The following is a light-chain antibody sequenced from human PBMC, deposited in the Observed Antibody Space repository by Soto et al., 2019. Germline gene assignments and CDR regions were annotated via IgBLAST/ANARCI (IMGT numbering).Light chain of an antibody. Sequence: EIVMTQSPATLSVSPGERATLSCRASQSVSSNLAWYQQKPGQAPRLLIYGASTRATGIPARFSGSGSGTEFSLAISSLQSEDFAVYHCQQYNNWPPRRTFGQGTKVEIK. J-gene: IGKJ1*01. CDR1: QSVSSN. V-gene: IGKV3-15*01. CDR3: QQYNNWPPRRT. CDR2: GAS.